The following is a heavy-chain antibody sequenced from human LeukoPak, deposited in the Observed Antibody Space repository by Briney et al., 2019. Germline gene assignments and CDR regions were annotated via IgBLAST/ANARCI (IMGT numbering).Heavy chain of an antibody. CDR1: GGSISSSSYY. J-gene: IGHJ4*02. D-gene: IGHD6-13*01. Sequence: SETLSLTCTVSGGSISSSSYYWGWIRQPPGKGLEWIGTIYYSGSTYYNPSLQSRVTISVDTSKNQFSLKLSPVTTADTGVYYWARRPQYTSSWSNFDYWGQGTLVTVSS. CDR2: IYYSGST. V-gene: IGHV4-39*01. CDR3: ARRPQYTSSWSNFDY.